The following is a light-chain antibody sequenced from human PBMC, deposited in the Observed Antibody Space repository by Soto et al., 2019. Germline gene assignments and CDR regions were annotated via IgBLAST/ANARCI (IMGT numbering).Light chain of an antibody. CDR2: EIN. V-gene: IGLV2-8*01. J-gene: IGLJ1*01. CDR3: SSFAGSNNFPYV. Sequence: QSALTQPPSASGSPGQSATISCTGTSSDVGAYDYVSWYQQHPGKAPKLMIYEINKRPSGVPDRFPGSKSGNTASLTVSGLQAEDEADYYCSSFAGSNNFPYVFGTGTKVTVL. CDR1: SSDVGAYDY.